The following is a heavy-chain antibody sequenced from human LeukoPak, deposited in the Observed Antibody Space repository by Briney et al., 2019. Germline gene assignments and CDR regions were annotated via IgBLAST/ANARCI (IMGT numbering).Heavy chain of an antibody. CDR2: MNPNSGNT. CDR3: ASASIGYSSGWLLGFDP. Sequence: GASVKVSCKASGYTFTSYDINWVRQATGQGLEWMGRMNPNSGNTGYAQKFQGRVTMTRNTSISTAYMELSSLRSEDTAVYYCASASIGYSSGWLLGFDPWGQGTLVTVSS. D-gene: IGHD6-19*01. CDR1: GYTFTSYD. V-gene: IGHV1-8*01. J-gene: IGHJ5*02.